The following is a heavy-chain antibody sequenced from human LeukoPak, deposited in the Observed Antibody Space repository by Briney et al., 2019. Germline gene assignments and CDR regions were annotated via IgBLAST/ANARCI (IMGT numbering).Heavy chain of an antibody. Sequence: ASVKVSCKAFGYTLTSCYVHWVRQAPGQGLEWMGIINPSGGTNYAQKFQGRVTMTRDTSTSTVYMELSSLRSEDTAVYYCARGTPGYSSVWGQGTLVTVSS. CDR3: ARGTPGYSSV. V-gene: IGHV1-46*01. CDR2: INPSGGT. J-gene: IGHJ4*02. CDR1: GYTLTSCY. D-gene: IGHD6-19*01.